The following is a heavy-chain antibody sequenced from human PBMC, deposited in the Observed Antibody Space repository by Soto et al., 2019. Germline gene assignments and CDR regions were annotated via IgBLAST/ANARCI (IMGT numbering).Heavy chain of an antibody. D-gene: IGHD1-26*01. CDR2: ISYDGSNK. CDR1: GFTFSSYG. V-gene: IGHV3-30*18. Sequence: PWGSLRLSCAASGFTFSSYGMHWVRQAPGKGLEWVAVISYDGSNKYYADSVKGRSTISRDNSKNTLYLQMNSLRAEDTAVYYCANTIVGALDYWGQGTLVTVSS. CDR3: ANTIVGALDY. J-gene: IGHJ4*02.